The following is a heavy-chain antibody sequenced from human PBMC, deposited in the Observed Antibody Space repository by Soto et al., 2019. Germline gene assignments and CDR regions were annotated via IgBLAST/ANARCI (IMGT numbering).Heavy chain of an antibody. Sequence: QVQLQESGPGLVMPSQTLSLTCTVSGDSVSSGGYYWNWIRQHPGRGLEWLGYIYDSETTYYKPSLESRLSISVDASKNQFSLKVTSVTPADTAVYYCARENFGVIIHDAFDLWGKGTMVTVSS. D-gene: IGHD2-8*01. V-gene: IGHV4-31*03. CDR2: IYDSETT. CDR1: GDSVSSGGYY. CDR3: ARENFGVIIHDAFDL. J-gene: IGHJ3*01.